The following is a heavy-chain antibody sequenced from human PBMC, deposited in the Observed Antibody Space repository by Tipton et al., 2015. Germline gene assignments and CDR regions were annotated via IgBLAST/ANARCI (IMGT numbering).Heavy chain of an antibody. D-gene: IGHD3-10*01. J-gene: IGHJ4*02. V-gene: IGHV4-31*03. CDR2: IFYSGGM. Sequence: TLSLTCTVSSDSVTIGSYYWSWIRQHPDKGLEWIGFIFYSGGMSYNSSLDSRVSISMDTSENQFFLTLMSVTAADTAVYYCARGVSRGAIPGRFDFWGQGTPVTVSS. CDR1: SDSVTIGSYY. CDR3: ARGVSRGAIPGRFDF.